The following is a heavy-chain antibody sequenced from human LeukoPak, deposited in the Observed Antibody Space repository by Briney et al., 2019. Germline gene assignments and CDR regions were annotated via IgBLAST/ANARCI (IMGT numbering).Heavy chain of an antibody. CDR3: ASLDYCSGGSCYERPQDY. D-gene: IGHD2-15*01. CDR1: GGSFSGYY. CDR2: INHSGST. J-gene: IGHJ4*02. Sequence: SETLSLTCAVYGGSFSGYYWSWIRPPPGKGLEWIGEINHSGSTNYNPSLKSRVTISVDTSKNQFSLKLSSVTAADTAVYYCASLDYCSGGSCYERPQDYWGQGTLVTVSS. V-gene: IGHV4-34*01.